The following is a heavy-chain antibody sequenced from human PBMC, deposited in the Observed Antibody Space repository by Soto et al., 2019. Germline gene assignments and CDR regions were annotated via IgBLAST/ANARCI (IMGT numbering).Heavy chain of an antibody. CDR1: GFTFTTYW. J-gene: IGHJ5*02. CDR2: ISGDGGTT. V-gene: IGHV3-74*01. D-gene: IGHD3-10*01. Sequence: GGSLRLSCAASGFTFTTYWMHWVRQAPGEGLVWVSHISGDGGTTNYADSVKGRFTISRDNAKSTLYLQMNSLRADDTAVYYCARDRSRGFFDPWGQGTLVTVSS. CDR3: ARDRSRGFFDP.